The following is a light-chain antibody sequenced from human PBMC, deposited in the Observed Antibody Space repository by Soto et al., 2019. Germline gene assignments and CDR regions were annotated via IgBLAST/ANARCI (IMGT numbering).Light chain of an antibody. CDR2: AAS. CDR1: QGISSY. J-gene: IGKJ4*01. Sequence: AMRMTQSPSSFSASTGGRVTTTCRASQGISSYLAWYQQKPGKATKLLIYAASTLQSGVPSRFSGSGSGTDFTLTISCLQYEDFATYYCQQYYSYPLTFGGGTKADI. V-gene: IGKV1-8*01. CDR3: QQYYSYPLT.